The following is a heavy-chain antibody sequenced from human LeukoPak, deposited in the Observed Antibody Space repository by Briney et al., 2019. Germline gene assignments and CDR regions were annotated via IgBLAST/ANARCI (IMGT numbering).Heavy chain of an antibody. CDR3: ARDDIVVVPATDYGMDV. CDR1: GFTFSSYA. J-gene: IGHJ6*04. Sequence: PGGSLRLSCAASGFTFSSYAMHWVRQAPGKGLEGVAVISHDGSNKYYADSVKGRFTISRDNSKNTLYLQMNSLRAEDTAVYYCARDDIVVVPATDYGMDVWGKGTTVTVSS. V-gene: IGHV3-30*04. CDR2: ISHDGSNK. D-gene: IGHD2-2*01.